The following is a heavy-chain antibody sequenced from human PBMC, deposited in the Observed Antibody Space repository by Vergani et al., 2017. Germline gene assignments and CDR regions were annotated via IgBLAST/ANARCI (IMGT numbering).Heavy chain of an antibody. J-gene: IGHJ4*02. CDR3: AKYLRDSTDGLPDS. V-gene: IGHV3-30*02. CDR1: GFTFSNFG. Sequence: QVQLVESAEGVVQPGGSLRLSCAASGFTFSNFGMHWIRQAPGKGLGWLSYIGKDGINTRYRHAVKGRFTVSRDNSKDILYLQMDNMRSEDTALYYCAKYLRDSTDGLPDSWGPGTLVIVSS. D-gene: IGHD2-21*02. CDR2: IGKDGINT.